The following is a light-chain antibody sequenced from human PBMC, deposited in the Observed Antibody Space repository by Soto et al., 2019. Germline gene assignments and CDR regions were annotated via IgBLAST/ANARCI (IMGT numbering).Light chain of an antibody. Sequence: EIVLTQSPATLSVSPGETATLSCRASQSVSSSYLAWYQQQPGQAPRFLIYGASSRATGIPDRFSGSGSGTDFTLTISRLEPEDFAVYYCQQYGSSSWTFGQGTKVDIK. CDR3: QQYGSSSWT. J-gene: IGKJ1*01. CDR1: QSVSSSY. CDR2: GAS. V-gene: IGKV3-20*01.